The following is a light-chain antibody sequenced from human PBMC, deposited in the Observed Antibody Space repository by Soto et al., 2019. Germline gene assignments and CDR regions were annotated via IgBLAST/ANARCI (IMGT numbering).Light chain of an antibody. CDR3: SSYTTSATYV. CDR2: DVS. J-gene: IGLJ1*01. Sequence: QSVLTQPASVSGSPGQSITISCTGTSSDVGAYNYVSWYQQHPGKAPKLMIYDVSDRPSGVSDRFSGSKSGNTASLTISGLRADDEADYYCSSYTTSATYVFGTGTKVTVL. V-gene: IGLV2-14*03. CDR1: SSDVGAYNY.